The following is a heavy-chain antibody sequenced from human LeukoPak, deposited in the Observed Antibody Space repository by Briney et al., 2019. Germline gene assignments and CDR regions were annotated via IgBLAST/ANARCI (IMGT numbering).Heavy chain of an antibody. D-gene: IGHD2-2*01. CDR3: ARRIVPAAPPLYGMDV. J-gene: IGHJ6*02. CDR2: IIPILGIA. Sequence: ASVKVSCKASGGTFSSYAISWVRQAPGQGLEWMGRIIPILGIANYAQKFQGRVTITADKSTSTAYMELSSLRSEDTAVYYCARRIVPAAPPLYGMDVWGQGTTVTVSS. V-gene: IGHV1-69*04. CDR1: GGTFSSYA.